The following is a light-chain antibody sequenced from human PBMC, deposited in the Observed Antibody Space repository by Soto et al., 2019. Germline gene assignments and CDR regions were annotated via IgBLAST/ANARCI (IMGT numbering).Light chain of an antibody. Sequence: DIQMTQSPSSLSASAGDRVTITCRASQAIRKDLGWYQQKPGKAPKRLIYAASSLQSGVPSRFSGSGSGTEFTLTISSLQPEDSATYYCLQYNSYPWAFGQGTKVDIK. CDR3: LQYNSYPWA. CDR1: QAIRKD. J-gene: IGKJ1*01. V-gene: IGKV1-17*01. CDR2: AAS.